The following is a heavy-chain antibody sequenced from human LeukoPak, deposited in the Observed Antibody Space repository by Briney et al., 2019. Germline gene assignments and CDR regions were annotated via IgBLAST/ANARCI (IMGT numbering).Heavy chain of an antibody. CDR1: GFTFSDHI. J-gene: IGHJ4*02. Sequence: GGSLRLSCAASGFTFSDHIMNWVRQLPGKRLEWVAYVSGSGSTVYYADSVKGRFTISRDNGKSSLYLQMNSLRAEDTAVYYCARDGAGSTVDYWGQGTLVTVSS. V-gene: IGHV3-48*01. CDR3: ARDGAGSTVDY. CDR2: VSGSGSTV. D-gene: IGHD1-26*01.